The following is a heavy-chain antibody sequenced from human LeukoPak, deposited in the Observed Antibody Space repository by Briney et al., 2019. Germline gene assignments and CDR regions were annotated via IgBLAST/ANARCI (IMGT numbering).Heavy chain of an antibody. J-gene: IGHJ4*02. CDR1: GFTFSNYP. CDR3: ARDMTTARFDN. CDR2: ISSSSTYI. V-gene: IGHV3-21*01. D-gene: IGHD4-17*01. Sequence: GGSLRPSCAASGFTFSNYPMDWVRQAPGKGLEWVSYISSSSTYIYYADSVKGRFIISRDNAKNSLYLQMNSLRAEDTAVYYCARDMTTARFDNWGQGTLVTVSS.